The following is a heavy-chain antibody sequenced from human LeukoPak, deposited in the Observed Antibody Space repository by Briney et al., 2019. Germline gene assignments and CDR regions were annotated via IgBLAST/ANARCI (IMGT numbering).Heavy chain of an antibody. D-gene: IGHD4/OR15-4a*01. CDR1: GGSVNNVNNY. V-gene: IGHV4-61*02. CDR2: VYNSGST. CDR3: TRDQFGAIGGYYYYYMDV. J-gene: IGHJ6*03. Sequence: SETLSLTCTVSGGSVNNVNNYWSWIRQPAGMGLEWIGRVYNSGSTDYNPSLKSRVTMSIDTSKNQFSLNLASVSAADTAVYYCTRDQFGAIGGYYYYYMDVWGKGTTVTVSS.